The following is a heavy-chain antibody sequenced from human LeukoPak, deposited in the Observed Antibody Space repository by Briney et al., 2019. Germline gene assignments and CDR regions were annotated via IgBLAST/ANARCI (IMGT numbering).Heavy chain of an antibody. CDR1: GFTFSSFW. D-gene: IGHD3-9*01. Sequence: GGSQRLSCAASGFTFSSFWMHWVRQAPGKGLVWVSRIYVDGRSTTYADSVKGRFTISRDNAKNTLYLQMNSLRAEDAAVYYCVRDPYDILTGPYFDYWGQGTIVSVSS. CDR3: VRDPYDILTGPYFDY. J-gene: IGHJ4*02. V-gene: IGHV3-74*03. CDR2: IYVDGRST.